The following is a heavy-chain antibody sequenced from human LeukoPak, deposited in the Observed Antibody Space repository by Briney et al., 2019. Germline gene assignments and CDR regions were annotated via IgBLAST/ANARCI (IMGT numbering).Heavy chain of an antibody. Sequence: GGSLRLSCAASGFTFSSYEMNWVRQAPGKGLEWVSYISSSGSTIYYADSVKGRFTISRDNAKNSLYLQMNSLRAEDTAVYYCARGSYCGGDCYLDAFDIWGQGTMVTVSS. CDR3: ARGSYCGGDCYLDAFDI. CDR1: GFTFSSYE. CDR2: ISSSGSTI. J-gene: IGHJ3*02. D-gene: IGHD2-21*02. V-gene: IGHV3-48*03.